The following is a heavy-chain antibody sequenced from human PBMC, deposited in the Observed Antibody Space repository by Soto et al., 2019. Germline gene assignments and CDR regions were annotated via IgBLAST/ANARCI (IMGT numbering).Heavy chain of an antibody. D-gene: IGHD6-25*01. CDR1: GFTFSAFW. J-gene: IGHJ4*02. CDR3: VRGRYPSSGPSWPHSLFDN. V-gene: IGHV3-74*01. Sequence: PGGSLRLSCAASGFTFSAFWMHWVRQIPGQGLVWVSRINSDGSSIIYADSVEGRFTISRDNAKNTLYLQMNSLRAEDTAVYYCVRGRYPSSGPSWPHSLFDNWGQGTQVTVSS. CDR2: INSDGSSI.